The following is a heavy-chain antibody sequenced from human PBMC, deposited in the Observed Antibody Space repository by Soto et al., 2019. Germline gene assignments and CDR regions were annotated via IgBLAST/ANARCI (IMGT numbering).Heavy chain of an antibody. CDR1: GYTFTSYA. CDR3: ARSCSTGGCFDY. Sequence: GASVKVSCKASGYTFTSYAMHWVRQAPGQRLEWMGWINAGNGNTEYSQKFQGRVTITRDTSASTAYMELSSLRSEDTAVYYCARSCSTGGCFDYWGQGTLVTVSS. J-gene: IGHJ4*02. D-gene: IGHD6-25*01. V-gene: IGHV1-3*01. CDR2: INAGNGNT.